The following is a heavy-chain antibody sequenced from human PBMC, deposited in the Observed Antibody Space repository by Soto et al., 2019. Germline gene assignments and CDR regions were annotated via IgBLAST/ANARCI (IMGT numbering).Heavy chain of an antibody. CDR1: GGTFKNYA. Sequence: QVQLVHSESEVKKPGSSVKVSCKVSGGTFKNYAISWVRQAPGQGLEWVGGILPVFDELNYAPKLQGRVTITADDVTSIGHLELGSLAAEDTAVYFCARASDTSGYDYWGQGTLVTVSS. CDR2: ILPVFDEL. J-gene: IGHJ4*02. CDR3: ARASDTSGYDY. V-gene: IGHV1-69*01. D-gene: IGHD3-22*01.